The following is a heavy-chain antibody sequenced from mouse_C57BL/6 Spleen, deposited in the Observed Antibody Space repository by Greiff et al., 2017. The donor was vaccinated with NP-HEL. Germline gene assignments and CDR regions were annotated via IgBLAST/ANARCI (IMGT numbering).Heavy chain of an antibody. CDR2: INPGSGGT. CDR1: GYAFTNYL. CDR3: ARDYGSSYGRGFDY. V-gene: IGHV1-54*01. Sequence: QVQLQQSGAELVRPGTSVKVSCKASGYAFTNYLIEWVKQRPGQGLEWIGVINPGSGGTNYNEKFKGKATLTADKSSSTAYMQLSGLTSEDSAVYFCARDYGSSYGRGFDYWGQGTTLTVSS. D-gene: IGHD1-1*01. J-gene: IGHJ2*01.